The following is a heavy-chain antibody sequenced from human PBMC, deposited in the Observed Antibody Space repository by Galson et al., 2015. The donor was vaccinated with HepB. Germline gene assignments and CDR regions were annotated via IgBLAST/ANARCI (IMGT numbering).Heavy chain of an antibody. CDR1: GYTFTSYY. CDR2: INPSGGST. J-gene: IGHJ4*02. CDR3: ARGGARWLVHPIFDY. D-gene: IGHD6-19*01. V-gene: IGHV1-46*01. Sequence: SVKVSCKASGYTFTSYYMHWVRQAPGQGLEWMGIINPSGGSTSYAQKFQGRVTMTRDTSTSTVYMELSSLRSEDTAVYYCARGGARWLVHPIFDYWGQGTLVTVSS.